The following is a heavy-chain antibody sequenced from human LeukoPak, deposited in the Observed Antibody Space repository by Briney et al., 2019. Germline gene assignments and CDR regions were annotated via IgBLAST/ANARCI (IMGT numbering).Heavy chain of an antibody. J-gene: IGHJ4*02. V-gene: IGHV3-23*01. D-gene: IGHD4-23*01. CDR3: ARDRTTVVTPFDY. CDR2: ISGSGGST. CDR1: GFTFSSYA. Sequence: QTGGSLRLSCAASGFTFSSYAMSWVRQAPGKGLEWVSAISGSGGSTYYADSVKGRFTISRDNSKNTLYLQMNSLRAEGTAVYYCARDRTTVVTPFDYWGQGTLVTVSS.